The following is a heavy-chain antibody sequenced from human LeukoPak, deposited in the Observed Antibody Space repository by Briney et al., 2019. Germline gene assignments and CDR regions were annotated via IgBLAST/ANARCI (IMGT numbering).Heavy chain of an antibody. CDR3: VRDRITIVRGVLNYFDP. Sequence: ASVKVSCKASGYTFINHYIHWVRQAPGQGLEWMGWINPNRGDTNYAQKFQGRVTMTTDTSMSTAYIEVSRLRSDDTAVYYCVRDRITIVRGVLNYFDPWGQGTLVTVSS. V-gene: IGHV1-2*02. CDR2: INPNRGDT. J-gene: IGHJ5*02. D-gene: IGHD3-10*01. CDR1: GYTFINHY.